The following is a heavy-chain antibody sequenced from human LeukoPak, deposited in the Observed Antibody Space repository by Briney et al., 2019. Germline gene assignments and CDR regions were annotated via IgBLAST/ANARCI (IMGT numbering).Heavy chain of an antibody. CDR1: GGSFSGYY. CDR2: INHSGST. Sequence: SETLSLTCAVYGGSFSGYYWSWIRQPPGKGLEWIGEINHSGSTNYNPSLKSRVTISVDTSKNQFSLKLSSVTAADTAVYYCARLVPSITMVRGVSDCWGQGTLATVSS. CDR3: ARLVPSITMVRGVSDC. J-gene: IGHJ4*02. D-gene: IGHD3-10*01. V-gene: IGHV4-34*01.